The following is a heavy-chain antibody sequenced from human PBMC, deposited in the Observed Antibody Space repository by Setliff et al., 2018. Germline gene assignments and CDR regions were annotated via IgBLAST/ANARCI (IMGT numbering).Heavy chain of an antibody. CDR1: GGTFSSYG. J-gene: IGHJ4*02. Sequence: SVKVSCKASGGTFSSYGISWVRQAPGQGLEWLGGTIPNFGTTNYAQEFQGRVTIITDESTSTAYMELSSLRFEDTAVYYCARYITGTTPADYWGQGTLVTVSS. D-gene: IGHD1-7*01. V-gene: IGHV1-69*05. CDR2: TIPNFGTT. CDR3: ARYITGTTPADY.